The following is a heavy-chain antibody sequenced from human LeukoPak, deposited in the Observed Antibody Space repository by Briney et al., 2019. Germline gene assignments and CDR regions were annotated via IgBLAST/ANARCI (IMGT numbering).Heavy chain of an antibody. Sequence: ASVRVSCKASGYTFTAYYIHWLRQAPGQGPEWMGWIKPDSGSSHYAQKFQGRVTLTRDTSISTVYMELSRLRSDDTAVYYCARDLSGGALGAFDIWGQGTMVTVSS. CDR2: IKPDSGSS. CDR1: GYTFTAYY. CDR3: ARDLSGGALGAFDI. V-gene: IGHV1-2*02. J-gene: IGHJ3*02. D-gene: IGHD2-15*01.